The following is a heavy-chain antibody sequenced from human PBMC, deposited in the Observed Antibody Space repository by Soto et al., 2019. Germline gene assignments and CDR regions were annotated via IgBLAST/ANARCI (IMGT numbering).Heavy chain of an antibody. Sequence: GASVKVSCKASGYTFTSNYMHWVRQAPGQGLEWMGIINPSDGGTSYAQKFQGRITMTRDTSASTVYMDLSSLRSEDTAVYYCTREAIDMDYWGQGTLVTVSS. D-gene: IGHD2-2*02. CDR3: TREAIDMDY. J-gene: IGHJ4*02. CDR2: INPSDGGT. V-gene: IGHV1-46*01. CDR1: GYTFTSNY.